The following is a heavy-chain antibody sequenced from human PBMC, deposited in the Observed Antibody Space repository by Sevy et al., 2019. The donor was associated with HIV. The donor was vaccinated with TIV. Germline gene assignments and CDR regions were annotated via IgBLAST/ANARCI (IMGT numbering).Heavy chain of an antibody. V-gene: IGHV3-30*02. Sequence: VGSLRLSCTASGFTFSNFGMHWVRQVPGKGLEWVTFIRYDGSDKYYAASVKGRFTISRDDSKNTLYLQMDSLRAEDTAIYYCAKDLAGHGRRYVDYWGQGTLVTVSS. CDR2: IRYDGSDK. CDR1: GFTFSNFG. CDR3: AKDLAGHGRRYVDY. J-gene: IGHJ4*02. D-gene: IGHD2-15*01.